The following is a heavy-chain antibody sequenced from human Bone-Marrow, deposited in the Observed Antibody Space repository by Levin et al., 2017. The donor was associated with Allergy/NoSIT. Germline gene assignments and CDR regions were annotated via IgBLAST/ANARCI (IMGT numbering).Heavy chain of an antibody. J-gene: IGHJ4*02. CDR2: IRGTTGTI. D-gene: IGHD3-10*01. CDR1: GFSFSSSG. CDR3: MKDFYGSGSSH. V-gene: IGHV3-48*01. Sequence: GESLKISCLASGFSFSSSGMNWVRQAPGKGLEWISYIRGTTGTIYYADSVKGRFTISRDNAKNSLYLQMDSLRAEDTAIYYCMKDFYGSGSSHWGQGTLVTVSS.